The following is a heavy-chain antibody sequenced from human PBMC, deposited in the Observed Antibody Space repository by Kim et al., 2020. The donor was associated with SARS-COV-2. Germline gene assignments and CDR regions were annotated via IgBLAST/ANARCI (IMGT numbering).Heavy chain of an antibody. V-gene: IGHV4-59*01. CDR1: GGSLSPYY. CDR2: MHYSGRA. CDR3: ARFQHGSGSYLDPFDI. Sequence: SETLSLTCTVSGGSLSPYYWSWIRQPPGKGLEWIGYMHYSGRANYSPSLKSRVAISVDTSKNHFSLNLTSVTAADTAKYFCARFQHGSGSYLDPFDIWGRGTRVTVSS. J-gene: IGHJ3*02. D-gene: IGHD3-10*01.